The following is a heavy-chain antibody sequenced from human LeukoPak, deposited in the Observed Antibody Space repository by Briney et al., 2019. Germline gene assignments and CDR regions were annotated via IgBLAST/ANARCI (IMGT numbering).Heavy chain of an antibody. CDR3: ATRLDSSGYPPWDY. CDR2: FDPEDGET. V-gene: IGHV1-24*01. D-gene: IGHD3-22*01. J-gene: IGHJ4*02. Sequence: GASVKVSCKVSGYTLTELSMHWVRQAPGKGLEWMGGFDPEDGETIYAQKFQGRVTMTEDTSTDTAYMELSSLRSEDTAVYYCATRLDSSGYPPWDYWGQGTLVTVSS. CDR1: GYTLTELS.